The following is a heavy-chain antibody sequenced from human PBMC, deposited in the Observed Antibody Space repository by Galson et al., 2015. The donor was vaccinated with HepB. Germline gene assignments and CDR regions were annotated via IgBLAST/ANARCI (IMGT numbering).Heavy chain of an antibody. V-gene: IGHV3-48*04. Sequence: SLRLSCAASGFTFSTYSMNWVRQAPGKGLEWISYISSSSGTLYYADSVKGRFTISRDNAKNSLYLHMNNLRAEDTALYYCARDVGYYIDDWGQGTLVTVSS. CDR3: ARDVGYYIDD. J-gene: IGHJ4*02. D-gene: IGHD3-3*01. CDR1: GFTFSTYS. CDR2: ISSSSGTL.